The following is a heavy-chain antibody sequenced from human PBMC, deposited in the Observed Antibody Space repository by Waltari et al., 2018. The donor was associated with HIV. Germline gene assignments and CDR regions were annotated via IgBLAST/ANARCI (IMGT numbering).Heavy chain of an antibody. D-gene: IGHD4-17*01. CDR1: GFTVSSNY. V-gene: IGHV3-66*02. CDR2: IYSGGST. Sequence: EVQLVESGGGLVQPGGSLRLSCAASGFTVSSNYMSWVRQAPGKGLEWVSVIYSGGSTYYADSVKGRFTISRDNSKNTLYLQMNSLRAEDTAVYYCAREHYGGNSGYFDYWGQGTLVTVSS. J-gene: IGHJ4*02. CDR3: AREHYGGNSGYFDY.